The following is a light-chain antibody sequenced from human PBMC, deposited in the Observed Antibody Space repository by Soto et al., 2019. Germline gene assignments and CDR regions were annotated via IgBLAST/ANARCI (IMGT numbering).Light chain of an antibody. CDR2: EVS. Sequence: QSALTQPASVSGSPGQSITISCTGTSSDVGSYNYVSWYQQHPGKAPKLMIYEVSDRPSGISSRFSGSKSGSTASLTISGLQTEDEADYYCSSYTSSSTLFGTGTKVT. CDR3: SSYTSSSTL. J-gene: IGLJ1*01. V-gene: IGLV2-14*01. CDR1: SSDVGSYNY.